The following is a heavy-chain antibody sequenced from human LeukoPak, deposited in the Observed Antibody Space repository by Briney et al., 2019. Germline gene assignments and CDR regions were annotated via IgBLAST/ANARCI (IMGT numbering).Heavy chain of an antibody. CDR1: GGSISSYY. D-gene: IGHD1-26*01. V-gene: IGHV4-4*07. Sequence: PSETLSLTCTVFGGSISSYYWNWIRQPAGKGLEWIGRIYTSGSTNYNPSLKNRVTMSVDTSKNQFSLKLSSVTAADTAVYYCARDDSTTINWFDPWGQGTLVTVSS. CDR3: ARDDSTTINWFDP. J-gene: IGHJ5*02. CDR2: IYTSGST.